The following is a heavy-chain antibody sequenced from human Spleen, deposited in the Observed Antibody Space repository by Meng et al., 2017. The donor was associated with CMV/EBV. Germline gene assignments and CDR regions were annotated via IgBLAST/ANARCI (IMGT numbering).Heavy chain of an antibody. CDR3: AKVIAVAGKDY. D-gene: IGHD6-19*01. Sequence: GESLKISCAASGFTFSSYGMHWVRQAPGKGLEWVAFIRYDGSNKYYADSVKGRFTISRDNSKNTLYLQMNSLRAEDTAVYYCAKVIAVAGKDYWGQGTLVTVSS. V-gene: IGHV3-30*02. CDR1: GFTFSSYG. CDR2: IRYDGSNK. J-gene: IGHJ4*02.